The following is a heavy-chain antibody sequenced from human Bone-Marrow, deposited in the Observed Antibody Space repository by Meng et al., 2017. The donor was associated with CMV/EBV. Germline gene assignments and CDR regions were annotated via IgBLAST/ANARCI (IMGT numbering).Heavy chain of an antibody. Sequence: GGSLRLSCAASGFTFNSYSMNWVRQAPGKGLEWVSSISTSGNYIYYADSLKGRFTISKDNAKNSLYLQMNSLRGEDTAVYFCARDSVPAHKTGDFHDYFYGMDVWVQGTTVTVSS. CDR2: ISTSGNYI. V-gene: IGHV3-21*01. CDR1: GFTFNSYS. D-gene: IGHD2-2*01. CDR3: ARDSVPAHKTGDFHDYFYGMDV. J-gene: IGHJ6*02.